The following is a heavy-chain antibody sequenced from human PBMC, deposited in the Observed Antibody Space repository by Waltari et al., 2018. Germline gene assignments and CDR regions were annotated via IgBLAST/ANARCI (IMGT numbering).Heavy chain of an antibody. V-gene: IGHV3-30-3*01. CDR2: ISYDGSNK. J-gene: IGHJ4*02. D-gene: IGHD5-18*01. CDR1: GFTFSSYA. Sequence: QVQLVESGGGVVQPGRSLRLSCAASGFTFSSYAMHWVRQAPGKVLEWVAVISYDGSNKYYADSGKGRFTISRDNSKNTLYLQMNSLRAEDTAVYYCARDRGYSYGYFAYWGQGTLVTVSS. CDR3: ARDRGYSYGYFAY.